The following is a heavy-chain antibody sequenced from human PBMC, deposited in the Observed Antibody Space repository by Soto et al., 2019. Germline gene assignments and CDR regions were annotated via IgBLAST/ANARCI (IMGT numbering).Heavy chain of an antibody. V-gene: IGHV3-23*01. CDR2: TGLNGRTT. D-gene: IGHD2-2*01. CDR1: GFTFSTSA. J-gene: IGHJ4*02. Sequence: PGGSLRLSCAASGFTFSTSAMSWVRQAPGKGLEWVSTTGLNGRTTYYADSVKGRFTVSRDNSENTLHLQMNSLRAEDTAVYYCATVHSTSRSFDYWGQGTLVTVSS. CDR3: ATVHSTSRSFDY.